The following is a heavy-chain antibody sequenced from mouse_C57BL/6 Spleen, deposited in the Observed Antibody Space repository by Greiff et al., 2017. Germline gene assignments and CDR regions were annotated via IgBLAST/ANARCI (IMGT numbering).Heavy chain of an antibody. V-gene: IGHV1-75*01. Sequence: QVQLQQSGPELVKPGASVKISCKASGYTFTDYYINWVKQRPGQGLVWIGWFFPGSGSTYYNEKFKGKATLTVDKSSSTAYMLLSSLTSEDSAVYFCARKAIYDGCYYFDYWGQGTTLTVSS. CDR2: FFPGSGST. CDR1: GYTFTDYY. D-gene: IGHD2-3*01. J-gene: IGHJ2*01. CDR3: ARKAIYDGCYYFDY.